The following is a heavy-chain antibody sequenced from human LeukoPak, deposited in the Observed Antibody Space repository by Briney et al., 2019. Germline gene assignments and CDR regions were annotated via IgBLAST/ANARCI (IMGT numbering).Heavy chain of an antibody. Sequence: ASVKVSCKASGYTFTAYNIHWVRQAPGQGLEWMGWITPNSGDTKFAQNFQDRVTMTRDTSISTAYMELSRLRSDDTAVYYCVRGGGNYYVDYWGQGTPVTVFS. V-gene: IGHV1-2*02. D-gene: IGHD1-7*01. J-gene: IGHJ4*02. CDR3: VRGGGNYYVDY. CDR1: GYTFTAYN. CDR2: ITPNSGDT.